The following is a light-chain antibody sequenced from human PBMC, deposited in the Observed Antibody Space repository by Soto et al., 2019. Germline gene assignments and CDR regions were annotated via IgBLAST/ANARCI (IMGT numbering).Light chain of an antibody. CDR2: GAS. CDR1: QSVSSSY. V-gene: IGKV3-20*01. Sequence: GEGTSLDCRASQSVSSSYLAWYQQKPGQAPRLLIYGASSSATGIPARFSGSGSGTDFTLTISRLEPEDFAVYYCQQYGSSPRAFGQGTKVDIK. J-gene: IGKJ1*01. CDR3: QQYGSSPRA.